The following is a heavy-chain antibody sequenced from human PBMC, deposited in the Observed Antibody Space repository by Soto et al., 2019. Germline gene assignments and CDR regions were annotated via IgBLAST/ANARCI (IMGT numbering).Heavy chain of an antibody. CDR1: GYRFSTYW. D-gene: IGHD6-19*01. J-gene: IGHJ4*02. CDR3: ARHASGFDH. V-gene: IGHV5-51*01. Sequence: PGESLKISCKGSGYRFSTYWIAWVRQMPGKGLEWMGIIYPGDSDTRYSPSFQGQVTISADKSVNTAYLQWSSLKASDTAMYYCARHASGFDHWGQGILVTVSS. CDR2: IYPGDSDT.